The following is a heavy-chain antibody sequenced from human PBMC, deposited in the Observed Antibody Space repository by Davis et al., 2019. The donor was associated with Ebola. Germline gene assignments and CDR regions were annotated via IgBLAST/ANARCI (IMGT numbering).Heavy chain of an antibody. Sequence: GGSLLSCAASGFTFSSYSMNWVRQAPGKGLEWVSAISGSGGSTYYADSVKGRFTISRDNSKNTLYLQMNSLRAEDTAVYYCARDAAAGNLVYYGMDVWGKGTTVTVSS. CDR1: GFTFSSYS. J-gene: IGHJ6*04. D-gene: IGHD6-13*01. CDR2: ISGSGGST. CDR3: ARDAAAGNLVYYGMDV. V-gene: IGHV3-23*01.